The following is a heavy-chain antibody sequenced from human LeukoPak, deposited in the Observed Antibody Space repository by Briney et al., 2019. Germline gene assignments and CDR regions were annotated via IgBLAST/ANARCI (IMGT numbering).Heavy chain of an antibody. CDR1: GYTFTSYD. V-gene: IGHV1-8*01. D-gene: IGHD5-24*01. CDR3: ARSGVEMATIPDY. J-gene: IGHJ4*02. CDR2: MNPNSGNT. Sequence: APVKVSCKASGYTFTSYDINWVRQATGQGLEWMGWMNPNSGNTGYAQKFQGRVTMTRNTSISTAYMELSSLRSEDTAVYYCARSGVEMATIPDYWGQGTLVTVSS.